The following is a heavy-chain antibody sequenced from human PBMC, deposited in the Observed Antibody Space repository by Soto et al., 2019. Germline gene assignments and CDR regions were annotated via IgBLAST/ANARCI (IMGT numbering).Heavy chain of an antibody. J-gene: IGHJ4*02. CDR3: AEAIYYFCGFDL. CDR1: GGSISSAGHS. Sequence: PSETLSLTCTASGGSISSAGHSWGWVRPSPGKGLEWIGYSYHNASTDYNPTPLSRVTITIERSKDQFYLTLTSVAAADTAGYGCAEAIYYFCGFDLWGQGTPVTVSS. CDR2: SYHNAST. V-gene: IGHV4-30-2*06. D-gene: IGHD3-22*01.